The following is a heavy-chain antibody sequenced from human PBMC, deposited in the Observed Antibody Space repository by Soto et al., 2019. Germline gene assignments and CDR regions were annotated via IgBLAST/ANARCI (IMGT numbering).Heavy chain of an antibody. CDR1: GGSISSGGYY. J-gene: IGHJ3*02. CDR3: ARATIFGVVTPAFDI. V-gene: IGHV4-31*03. D-gene: IGHD3-3*01. Sequence: QVQLQESGPGLVKPSQTLSLTCTVSGGSISSGGYYWSWIRQHPGKGLEWIGYIYYSGSTYYNPSLKSRVTISVDTSKNQFSLKLSSVTDADTAVYYCARATIFGVVTPAFDIWGQGTMVTVSS. CDR2: IYYSGST.